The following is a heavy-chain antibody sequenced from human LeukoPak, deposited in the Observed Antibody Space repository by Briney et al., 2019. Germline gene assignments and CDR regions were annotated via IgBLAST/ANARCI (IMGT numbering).Heavy chain of an antibody. CDR3: ARVLLWFGEARYFDY. Sequence: SETLSLTCAVYGGSFSGYYWSWIRQPPGKGLEWIGEINHSGSTNYNPSLKSRVTISVDTSKNQFSLKLSSVTAADTAVYYCARVLLWFGEARYFDYWGQGTLVTVSS. CDR2: INHSGST. V-gene: IGHV4-34*01. J-gene: IGHJ4*02. D-gene: IGHD3-10*01. CDR1: GGSFSGYY.